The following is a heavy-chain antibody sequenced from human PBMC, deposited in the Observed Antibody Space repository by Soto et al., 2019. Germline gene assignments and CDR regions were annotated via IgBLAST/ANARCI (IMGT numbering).Heavy chain of an antibody. J-gene: IGHJ4*02. CDR3: ARGQGTIVLTWVDY. V-gene: IGHV5-51*01. CDR2: VSPPNSET. Sequence: EVQLMQSGVEVKKPGESLKISCQGSGYIFSGYWIAWVRQAPGKGLEWVGIVSPPNSETRYSPSFEGQVTMSADTSISTAYLQWNSLKASDTAMYYCARGQGTIVLTWVDYWGQGTLVTVSS. CDR1: GYIFSGYW. D-gene: IGHD2-8*01.